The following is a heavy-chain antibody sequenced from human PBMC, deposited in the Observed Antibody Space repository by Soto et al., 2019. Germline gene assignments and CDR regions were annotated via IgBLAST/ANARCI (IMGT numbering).Heavy chain of an antibody. Sequence: GGSLRLSCAASGFSFSNYGMHWVRLAPGRGLEWVAVISYDGSTKYYADSVKGRFTISRDNSKNTLYLQMNSLRAEDTAVYYCARNYGSGSYYNYSMDAWSQGTTVTVSS. CDR2: ISYDGSTK. CDR1: GFSFSNYG. D-gene: IGHD3-10*01. V-gene: IGHV3-30*03. CDR3: ARNYGSGSYYNYSMDA. J-gene: IGHJ6*02.